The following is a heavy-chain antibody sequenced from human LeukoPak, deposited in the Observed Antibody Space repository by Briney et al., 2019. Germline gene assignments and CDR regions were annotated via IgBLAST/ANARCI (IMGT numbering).Heavy chain of an antibody. J-gene: IGHJ6*03. D-gene: IGHD1-26*01. CDR2: ISSSSSYI. V-gene: IGHV3-21*01. CDR3: TRVIGWELQYYYYYMDV. Sequence: GGSLRLSCAASGFTFCSYSMNWVRQAPGKGLEWVSSISSSSSYIYYADSVKGRFTISRDNAKNSLYLQMNSLRAEDTAVYYCTRVIGWELQYYYYYMDVWGKGTTVTVSS. CDR1: GFTFCSYS.